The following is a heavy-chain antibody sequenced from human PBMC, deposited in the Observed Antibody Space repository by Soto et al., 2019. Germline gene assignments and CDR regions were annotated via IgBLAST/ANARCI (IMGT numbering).Heavy chain of an antibody. CDR1: GYTFTGYY. CDR2: INPNSGGT. CDR3: ARDGYCSGGSCYNNWFDP. Sequence: ASVKVSCKASGYTFTGYYMHWVRQAPGQGLEWMGWINPNSGGTNYAQKFQGWVTMTRDTSISTAYMELSRLRSDDTAVYHCARDGYCSGGSCYNNWFDPWGQGTLVTVSS. D-gene: IGHD2-15*01. V-gene: IGHV1-2*04. J-gene: IGHJ5*02.